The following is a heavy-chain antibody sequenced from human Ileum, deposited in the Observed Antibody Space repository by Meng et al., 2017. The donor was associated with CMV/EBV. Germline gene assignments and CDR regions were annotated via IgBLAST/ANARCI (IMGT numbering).Heavy chain of an antibody. CDR3: AKVVGSSSPAFDW. J-gene: IGHJ4*02. CDR2: ISNDGIVT. V-gene: IGHV3-30*18. Sequence: GGSLRLSCAASGFNFSTFGMHWVRQTPGKGLQWVGVISNDGIVTYYGDSVKGRCTISRDNSKNTLFLEVHSLRPDDTAVYYCAKVVGSSSPAFDWWGQGTQVTVSS. D-gene: IGHD6-6*01. CDR1: GFNFSTFG.